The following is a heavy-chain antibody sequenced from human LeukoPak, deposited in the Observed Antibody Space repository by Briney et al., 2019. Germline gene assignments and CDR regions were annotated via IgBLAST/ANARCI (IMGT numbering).Heavy chain of an antibody. D-gene: IGHD3-9*01. V-gene: IGHV3-66*02. Sequence: QPGGSLRLSCAASGFTVSSNYMSWVRQAPGKGLEWVSVIYSGGSTYYADSVKGRFTISRDNSKNTLYLQMNSLRAEDTAVYYCARERYDILTGYEGGFDPWGQGTLVTVSS. CDR3: ARERYDILTGYEGGFDP. CDR1: GFTVSSNY. J-gene: IGHJ5*02. CDR2: IYSGGST.